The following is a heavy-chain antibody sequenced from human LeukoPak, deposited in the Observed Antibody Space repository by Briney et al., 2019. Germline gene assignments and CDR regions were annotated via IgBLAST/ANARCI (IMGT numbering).Heavy chain of an antibody. Sequence: GGSLRLFCAASGFTFSTSAMNWVRQAPGKGLEWVSAISGSGGGTYYADSVKGRFTISRDNSKNTLNLQMNSLRAEDTAVYYCAKDRDSGSYSMVGNFDYWGQGTLVTVSS. CDR3: AKDRDSGSYSMVGNFDY. V-gene: IGHV3-23*01. D-gene: IGHD3-10*01. J-gene: IGHJ4*02. CDR2: ISGSGGGT. CDR1: GFTFSTSA.